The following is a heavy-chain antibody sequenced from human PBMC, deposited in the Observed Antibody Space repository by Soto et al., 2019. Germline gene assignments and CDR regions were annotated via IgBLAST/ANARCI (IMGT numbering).Heavy chain of an antibody. V-gene: IGHV1-8*01. CDR3: AKSGWFDP. CDR1: GYSFTSYD. CDR2: MNPNSGNT. Sequence: ASVKVSCKASGYSFTSYDINWVRQATGQGLEWMGWMNPNSGNTDYAQKLQGRVTMTTDTSTSTAYMELRSLRSDDTAVYYCAKSGWFDPWGQGTLVTVAS. J-gene: IGHJ5*02.